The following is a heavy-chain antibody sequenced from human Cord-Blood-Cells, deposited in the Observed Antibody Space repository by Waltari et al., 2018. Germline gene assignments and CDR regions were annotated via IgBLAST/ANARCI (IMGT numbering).Heavy chain of an antibody. J-gene: IGHJ3*02. D-gene: IGHD7-27*01. CDR1: GYTRTDVY. Sequence: QVQLVQSGAEVKKPGASVKVPGKVSGYTRTDVYMHCVLPAPGKGLEWMGGFDPEDGETIYAQKFQGRVTMTEDTSTDTAYMELSSLRSEDTAVYYCATACDLGNDAFDIWGQGTMVTVSS. V-gene: IGHV1-24*01. CDR3: ATACDLGNDAFDI. CDR2: FDPEDGET.